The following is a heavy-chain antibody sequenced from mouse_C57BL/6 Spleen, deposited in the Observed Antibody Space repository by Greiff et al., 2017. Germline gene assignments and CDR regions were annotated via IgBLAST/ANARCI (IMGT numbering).Heavy chain of an antibody. CDR3: AKSGDYDQNYFDY. J-gene: IGHJ2*01. CDR1: GFSLTSYG. D-gene: IGHD2-4*01. Sequence: QVQLQQSGPGLVQPSQSLSITCTVSGFSLTSYGVHWVRQSPGKGLEWLGVIWRGGSTDYNAAFMSRLSITKDNSKSQVFFKMNSLQADDTAIYYCAKSGDYDQNYFDYWGQGTTLTVSS. V-gene: IGHV2-5*01. CDR2: IWRGGST.